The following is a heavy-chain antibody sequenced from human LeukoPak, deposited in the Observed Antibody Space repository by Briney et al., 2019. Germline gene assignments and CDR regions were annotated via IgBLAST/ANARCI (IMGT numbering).Heavy chain of an antibody. J-gene: IGHJ4*02. CDR3: ARGSEGLRLGELSFLFDY. CDR2: IYHSGST. D-gene: IGHD3-16*02. CDR1: GGSISSYY. Sequence: SETLSLTCTVSGGSISSYYWSWIRQPPGKGLEWIGYIYHSGSTNYNPSLKSRVTISVDTSKNQFSLKLSSVTAADTAVYYCARGSEGLRLGELSFLFDYWGQGTLVTVSS. V-gene: IGHV4-59*01.